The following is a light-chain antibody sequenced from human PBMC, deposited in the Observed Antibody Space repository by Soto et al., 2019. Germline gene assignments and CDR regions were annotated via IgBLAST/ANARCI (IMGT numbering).Light chain of an antibody. CDR3: LQYNSYPRP. Sequence: EIQMTQSPSSLSASVGDRFTISCRASVGVSNDLDWYQQKQVKAPKGLIYPASNLHTGVPSRCSGSGSGTDFTLTISSMQTEEFANCYCLQYNSYPRPFGQGTKVDIK. J-gene: IGKJ1*01. CDR1: VGVSND. CDR2: PAS. V-gene: IGKV1-17*01.